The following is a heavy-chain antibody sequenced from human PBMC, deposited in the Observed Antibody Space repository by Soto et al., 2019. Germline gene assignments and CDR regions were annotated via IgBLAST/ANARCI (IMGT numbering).Heavy chain of an antibody. J-gene: IGHJ3*02. CDR1: GFTFSSYW. CDR3: ARDLGYCSSTSCWRVDAFDI. CDR2: IKQDGSEK. V-gene: IGHV3-7*03. D-gene: IGHD2-2*01. Sequence: EVQLVESGGGLVQPGGSLRLSCAASGFTFSSYWMSWVRRAPGKGLEWVANIKQDGSEKYYVDSVKGRFTISRDNAKNSLYLQMNSLRAEDTAVYYCARDLGYCSSTSCWRVDAFDIWGQGTMVTVSS.